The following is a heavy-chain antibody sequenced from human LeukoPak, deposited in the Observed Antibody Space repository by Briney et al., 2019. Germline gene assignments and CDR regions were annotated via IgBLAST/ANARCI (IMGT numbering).Heavy chain of an antibody. D-gene: IGHD3-16*01. J-gene: IGHJ3*02. CDR3: ARTYRVIRDYAFDI. CDR2: INPTSGGT. CDR1: GYSFTRYY. V-gene: IGHV1-2*02. Sequence: ASVKVSCKASGYSFTRYYIHWVRQAPGQGLEWMGWINPTSGGTNYAQKFQGRVTMTRDTSISTAYMELSRLRSDDTAVYYCARTYRVIRDYAFDIWGQGTMVTISS.